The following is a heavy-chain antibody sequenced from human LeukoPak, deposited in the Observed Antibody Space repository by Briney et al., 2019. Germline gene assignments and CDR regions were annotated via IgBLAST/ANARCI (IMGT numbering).Heavy chain of an antibody. V-gene: IGHV4-59*01. J-gene: IGHJ5*02. CDR1: GGSISNYY. CDR3: ARRGSFNWFDP. D-gene: IGHD3-10*01. CDR2: VYYSGTT. Sequence: SSETLSLTCTVSGGSISNYYWNWIRQPPGKGLEWIGYVYYSGTTNYNPSLKSRVTISVDTSKNQFSLKLSSVTAADTAVYCCARRGSFNWFDPWGQGTLVTVSS.